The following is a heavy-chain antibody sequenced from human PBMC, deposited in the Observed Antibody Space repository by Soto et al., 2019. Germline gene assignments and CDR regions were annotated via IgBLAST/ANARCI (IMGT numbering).Heavy chain of an antibody. CDR2: MYDSGST. Sequence: QLQLQESGPGLVKPSETLSLTCTVSGGSISSSSYYWGWIRQPPGKGLEWIGSMYDSGSTYYNPSLKSRVTISVDTSKNQISLKLSFVTAADTAVYSCARNYGDYVLDYWGQGTLVTVSS. CDR3: ARNYGDYVLDY. J-gene: IGHJ4*02. CDR1: GGSISSSSYY. V-gene: IGHV4-39*01. D-gene: IGHD4-17*01.